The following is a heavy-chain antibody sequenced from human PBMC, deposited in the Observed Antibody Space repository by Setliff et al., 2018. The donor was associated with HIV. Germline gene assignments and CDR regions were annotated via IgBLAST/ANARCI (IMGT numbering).Heavy chain of an antibody. D-gene: IGHD3-22*01. J-gene: IGHJ4*02. CDR3: ARAYGDSSGYSD. CDR2: MNPNSGNT. CDR1: GYTFTSYD. Sequence: ASVKVSCKASGYTFTSYDINWVRQATGQGLEWMGWMNPNSGNTGYAQKFQGRVTMTRDTSISTAYMELNSLRSEDTAVYYCARAYGDSSGYSDWGQGTLVTVSS. V-gene: IGHV1-8*01.